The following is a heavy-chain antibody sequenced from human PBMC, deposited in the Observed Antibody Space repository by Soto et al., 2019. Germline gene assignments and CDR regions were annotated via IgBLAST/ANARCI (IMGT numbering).Heavy chain of an antibody. CDR1: GFAFSSHF. J-gene: IGHJ4*02. CDR3: AREASGYCSSTSCFDY. CDR2: ISSRSSYI. Sequence: PGGSLRLSCAASGFAFSSHFMSWVRQAPERGLEWVSSISSRSSYIYYADSVKGRFTISRDNAKNSLSLQMNSLRAEDTAVYYCAREASGYCSSTSCFDYWGQGTLVTVSS. V-gene: IGHV3-21*01. D-gene: IGHD2-2*01.